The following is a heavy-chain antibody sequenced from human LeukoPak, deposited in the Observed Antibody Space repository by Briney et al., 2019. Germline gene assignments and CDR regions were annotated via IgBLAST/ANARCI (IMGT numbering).Heavy chain of an antibody. Sequence: PGGSLRLSCAASGFTFSSYAMSWVRQAPGKGLEWVSAISGSGGSIYYADSVKGRFTISRDNSKNTLYLQMNSLRAEDTAVYYCAKGLHYYYYYGMDVWGQGTTVTVSS. D-gene: IGHD4-11*01. V-gene: IGHV3-23*01. CDR1: GFTFSSYA. CDR2: ISGSGGSI. CDR3: AKGLHYYYYYGMDV. J-gene: IGHJ6*02.